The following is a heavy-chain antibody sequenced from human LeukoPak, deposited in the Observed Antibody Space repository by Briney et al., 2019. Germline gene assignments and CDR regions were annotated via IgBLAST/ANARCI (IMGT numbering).Heavy chain of an antibody. V-gene: IGHV3-48*03. D-gene: IGHD3-10*01. CDR2: ISSSGSTI. CDR3: AKDMAHYYGSGSYFDY. J-gene: IGHJ4*02. Sequence: GGSLRLSCAASGFTFSSYEMNWVRQAPGKGLEWVSYISSSGSTIYYADSVKGRFTISRDNAKNSLYLQMNSLRAEDTALYYCAKDMAHYYGSGSYFDYWGQGTLVTVSS. CDR1: GFTFSSYE.